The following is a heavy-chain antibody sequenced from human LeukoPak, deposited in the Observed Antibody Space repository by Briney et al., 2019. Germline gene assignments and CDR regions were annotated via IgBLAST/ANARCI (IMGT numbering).Heavy chain of an antibody. D-gene: IGHD2-21*02. CDR1: GLTVSNYG. V-gene: IGHV3-30*18. J-gene: IGHJ5*02. CDR2: ISSDETET. Sequence: GGSLRLSCAVSGLTVSNYGMLWVRQAPGKGLEWVAVISSDETETYYADSVKRRFTISRDNSKNRLYLQKSTLRAEDKALYYCVKVGMSDFVGNNWFDPWGQGTLVTVSS. CDR3: VKVGMSDFVGNNWFDP.